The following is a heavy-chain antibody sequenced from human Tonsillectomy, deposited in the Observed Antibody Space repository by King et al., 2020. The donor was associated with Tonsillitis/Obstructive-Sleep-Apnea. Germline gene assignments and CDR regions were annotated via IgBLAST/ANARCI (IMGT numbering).Heavy chain of an antibody. V-gene: IGHV3-30*18. CDR2: ISYDGSYK. Sequence: VQLVESGGGVVQPGRSLRLSCAASGFTFNRNGMHWVRQAPGKGLEWVAIISYDGSYKYYVDSVKGRLTISRDNSKNTLYLQMNSLRAADTAVYYCAQARSCTWSLDSWGQGTLVTVSS. CDR3: AQARSCTWSLDS. CDR1: GFTFNRNG. J-gene: IGHJ4*02. D-gene: IGHD6-13*01.